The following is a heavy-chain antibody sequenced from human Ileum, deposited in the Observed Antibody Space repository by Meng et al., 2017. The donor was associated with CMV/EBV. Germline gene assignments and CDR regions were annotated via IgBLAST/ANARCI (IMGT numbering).Heavy chain of an antibody. V-gene: IGHV1-2*02. CDR1: GYTFTGYY. J-gene: IGHJ4*02. CDR2: INPNSGGT. Sequence: ASVKVFCKASGYTFTGYYMHWVRQAPGQGLEWMGWINPNSGGTNYAQKFQGRVTMTRDTSISTAYMELSRLRSDDTAVYYCARPLTMIVVVSSGGFDYWGQGTLVTVSS. D-gene: IGHD3-22*01. CDR3: ARPLTMIVVVSSGGFDY.